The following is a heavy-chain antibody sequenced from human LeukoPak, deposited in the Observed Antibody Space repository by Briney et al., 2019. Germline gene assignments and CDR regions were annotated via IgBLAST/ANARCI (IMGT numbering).Heavy chain of an antibody. D-gene: IGHD1-26*01. CDR3: ARKISYTVGATDFDY. Sequence: ASVKVSCKASRYTFTGYYMHWVRQAPGQGLEWMGGSNPNNGGTNYAQKFQGRVTMTRDTSISTAYMDLSRLTSDDTAVYYCARKISYTVGATDFDYWGQGTLVTASS. CDR1: RYTFTGYY. V-gene: IGHV1-2*02. J-gene: IGHJ4*02. CDR2: SNPNNGGT.